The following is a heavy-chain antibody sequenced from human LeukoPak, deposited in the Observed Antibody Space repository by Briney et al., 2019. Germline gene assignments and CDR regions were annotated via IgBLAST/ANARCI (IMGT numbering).Heavy chain of an antibody. J-gene: IGHJ4*02. D-gene: IGHD6-19*01. CDR1: GFTFSSYA. CDR2: ISYDGSNK. CDR3: ARARAVAAHYFFDY. V-gene: IGHV3-30*04. Sequence: AGGSLRLSCAASGFTFSSYAMHWVRQAPGKGLEWVAVISYDGSNKYYADSVKGRFTISGDNSKNTLYLQMNSLRAEDTAVYYCARARAVAAHYFFDYWGQGTLVTVSS.